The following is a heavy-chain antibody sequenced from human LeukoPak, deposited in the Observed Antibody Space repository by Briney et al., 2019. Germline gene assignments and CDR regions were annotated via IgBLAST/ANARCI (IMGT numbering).Heavy chain of an antibody. V-gene: IGHV3-30-3*01. J-gene: IGHJ4*02. CDR1: GFTFSSYA. CDR3: ARDPIAAAGRGPFDY. D-gene: IGHD6-13*01. Sequence: WKSLSLTCAASGFTFSSYAMHWVRQAPGPGLEWVAVISYDGSNKYYADSVKGRFTISRDNSKNTLYLQMNSLRAEDTAVYYCARDPIAAAGRGPFDYWGQGTLVTFSS. CDR2: ISYDGSNK.